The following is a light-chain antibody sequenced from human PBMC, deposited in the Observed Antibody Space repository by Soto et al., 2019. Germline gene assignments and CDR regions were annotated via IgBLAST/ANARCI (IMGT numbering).Light chain of an antibody. V-gene: IGKV3-15*01. CDR1: QSVSSN. CDR3: QHYNSYSEA. Sequence: ERVMTQSPATLSVSPGERATLSCRASQSVSSNLAWYQQKPGQAPRLLIYGASTRATGIPARFSGSGSGTEFTLTISSLQSEDFATYYCQHYNSYSEAFGQGTKVELK. J-gene: IGKJ1*01. CDR2: GAS.